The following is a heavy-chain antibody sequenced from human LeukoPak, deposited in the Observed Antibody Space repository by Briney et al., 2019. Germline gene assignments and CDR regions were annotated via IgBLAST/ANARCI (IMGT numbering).Heavy chain of an antibody. V-gene: IGHV1-2*02. D-gene: IGHD2-15*01. CDR2: INPNSGGT. J-gene: IGHJ6*02. CDR3: ARVGGSGGVGMDV. CDR1: GSTFTSYY. Sequence: ASVKVSCKASGSTFTSYYMHWVRQAPGQRLEWMGWINPNSGGTNYAQKFQGRVTMTRDTSISTAYMELSRLRSDDTAVYYCARVGGSGGVGMDVWGQGTTVTVSS.